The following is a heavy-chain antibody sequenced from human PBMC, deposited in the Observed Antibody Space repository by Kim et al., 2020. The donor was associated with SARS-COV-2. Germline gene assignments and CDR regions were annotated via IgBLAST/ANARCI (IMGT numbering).Heavy chain of an antibody. Sequence: SETLSLTCTVSGGSISSYYWSWIRQPPGKGLEWIGYIYYSGSTNYNPSLKSRVTISVDTSKNQFTLRLSSVTAADTAVRYCARRSLGYCSGGSCYSAFDIWG. CDR3: ARRSLGYCSGGSCYSAFDI. V-gene: IGHV4-59*08. D-gene: IGHD2-15*01. J-gene: IGHJ3*02. CDR1: GGSISSYY. CDR2: IYYSGST.